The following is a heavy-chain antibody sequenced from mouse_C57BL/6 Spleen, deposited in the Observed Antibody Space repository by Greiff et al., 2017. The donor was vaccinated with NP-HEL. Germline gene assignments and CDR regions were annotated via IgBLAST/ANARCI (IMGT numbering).Heavy chain of an antibody. CDR2: ISYDGSN. D-gene: IGHD2-4*01. CDR1: GYSITSGYY. Sequence: DVQLQESGPGLVKPSQSLSLTCSVTGYSITSGYYWNWIRQFPGNKLEWMGYISYDGSNNYNPSLKNRISITRDTSKNQFFLKLNSVTTEDTATYYCARVPAYDYFFDYWGQGTTLTVSS. V-gene: IGHV3-6*01. CDR3: ARVPAYDYFFDY. J-gene: IGHJ2*01.